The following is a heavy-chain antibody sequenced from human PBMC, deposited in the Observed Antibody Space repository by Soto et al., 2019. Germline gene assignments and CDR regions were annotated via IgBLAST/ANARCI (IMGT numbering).Heavy chain of an antibody. D-gene: IGHD3-9*01. J-gene: IGHJ3*02. CDR2: ITSASDYI. CDR3: ARVGTGSSTPLDI. V-gene: IGHV3-21*01. CDR1: GFILTRSA. Sequence: GGSLGLGCVASGFILTRSAMNWVRKAPGKGLEWVSSITSASDYIFYADSVKGRFTISRDNAKNSLYLQMNSLRAEDTAVYYCARVGTGSSTPLDIWGQGTMVTVPS.